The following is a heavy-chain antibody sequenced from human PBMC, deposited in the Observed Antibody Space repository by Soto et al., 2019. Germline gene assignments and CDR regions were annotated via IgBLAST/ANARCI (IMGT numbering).Heavy chain of an antibody. CDR3: ATPGYCSSTSCYTPRDADGTDV. J-gene: IGHJ6*02. D-gene: IGHD2-2*02. CDR1: GFTVSSNY. CDR2: IYSGGST. V-gene: IGHV3-53*01. Sequence: GGSLRLSCAASGFTVSSNYMSWVRQAPGKGLEWVSVIYSGGSTYYADSVKGRFTISRDNSKNTLYLQMNSLRAEDTAVYYCATPGYCSSTSCYTPRDADGTDVWGQGTTVTVSS.